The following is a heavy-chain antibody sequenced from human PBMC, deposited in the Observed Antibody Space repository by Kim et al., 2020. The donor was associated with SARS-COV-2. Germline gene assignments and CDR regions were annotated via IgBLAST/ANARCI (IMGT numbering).Heavy chain of an antibody. J-gene: IGHJ4*02. CDR1: GYTFTSYG. CDR3: ARDEIRSHVVVVAATKRYDY. D-gene: IGHD2-15*01. Sequence: ASVKVSCKASGYTFTSYGISWVRQAPGQGLEWMGWISAYNGNTNYAQKLQGRVTMTTDTSTSTAYMELRSLRSDDTAVYYCARDEIRSHVVVVAATKRYDYWGQGTLVTVSS. V-gene: IGHV1-18*01. CDR2: ISAYNGNT.